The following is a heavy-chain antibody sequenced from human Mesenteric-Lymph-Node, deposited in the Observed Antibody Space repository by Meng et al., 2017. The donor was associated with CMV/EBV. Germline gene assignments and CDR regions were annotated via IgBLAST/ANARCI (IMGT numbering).Heavy chain of an antibody. CDR1: GFTFSTFG. V-gene: IGHV3-7*01. CDR2: INQDGSVK. Sequence: GESLKISCAASGFTFSTFGMHWVRQAPGKGLEWVANINQDGSVKYYVDSVKGRFTISRDNAKNSVYLQMNSRRAEDTAVYYCARIGYSSSSWDYWGQGTLVTVSS. J-gene: IGHJ4*02. CDR3: ARIGYSSSSWDY. D-gene: IGHD6-6*01.